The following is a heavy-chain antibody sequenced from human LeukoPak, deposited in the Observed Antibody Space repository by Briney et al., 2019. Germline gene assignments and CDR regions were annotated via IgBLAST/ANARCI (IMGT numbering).Heavy chain of an antibody. CDR1: GFTFSSYW. CDR3: ARGGEVVITPYYFDY. V-gene: IGHV3-7*01. Sequence: GGSLRLSCAASGFTFSSYWMSWVRQAPGKGLEWVANIKQDGSEKYYVDSVKGRFTISRDNAKNSLYLQMNSLRAEDTAVYYCARGGEVVITPYYFDYWGQGTLVTVSS. D-gene: IGHD3-22*01. CDR2: IKQDGSEK. J-gene: IGHJ4*02.